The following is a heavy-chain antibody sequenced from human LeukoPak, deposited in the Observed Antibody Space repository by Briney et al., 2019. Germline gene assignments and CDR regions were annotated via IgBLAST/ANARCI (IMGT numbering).Heavy chain of an antibody. CDR2: IVVGSGNT. Sequence: GASVKVSCKASGFTFTSSAVQWVRQARGQRLEWIGRIVVGSGNTNYAQKFQERVTITRDMSTSTAYMELSSLRSEDTAVYYCAAAAYYYDSSGYYSVAFDIWGQGTMVTVSS. J-gene: IGHJ3*02. V-gene: IGHV1-58*01. CDR1: GFTFTSSA. D-gene: IGHD3-22*01. CDR3: AAAAYYYDSSGYYSVAFDI.